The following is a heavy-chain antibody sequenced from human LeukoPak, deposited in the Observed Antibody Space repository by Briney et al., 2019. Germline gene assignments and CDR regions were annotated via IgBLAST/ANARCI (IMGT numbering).Heavy chain of an antibody. V-gene: IGHV4-34*01. J-gene: IGHJ3*02. CDR1: GGSFSGYY. CDR3: ARGPLYYYDSSGALTGAFDI. D-gene: IGHD3-22*01. Sequence: SETPSLTCAVYGGSFSGYYWSWIRQPPGKGLEWIGEINHSGSTNYNPSLKSRVTISVDTSKNQFSLKLSSVTAADTAVYYCARGPLYYYDSSGALTGAFDIWGQGTMVTVSS. CDR2: INHSGST.